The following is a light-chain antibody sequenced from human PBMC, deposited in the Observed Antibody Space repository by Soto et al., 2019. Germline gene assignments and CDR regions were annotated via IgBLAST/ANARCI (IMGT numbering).Light chain of an antibody. CDR3: AAWDDSLNGYV. Sequence: QSVLTQPPSVSDAPRQRVTISCSGSSSNIGKNAVNWYQQVPGKAPKLLIYYDDLLPSGVSDRFSGSKSGTSASLAISGLQSEDEADYYCAAWDDSLNGYVFGPGTKVTVL. V-gene: IGLV1-36*01. CDR1: SSNIGKNA. J-gene: IGLJ1*01. CDR2: YDD.